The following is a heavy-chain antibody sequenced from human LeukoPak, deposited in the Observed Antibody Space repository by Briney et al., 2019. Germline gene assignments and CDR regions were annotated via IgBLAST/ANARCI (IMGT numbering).Heavy chain of an antibody. J-gene: IGHJ6*02. Sequence: SSETLSLTCTVSGGSISSYYWSWIRQPPGKGLEWIGYIYYSGSTNYNPSLTSRVTISLDTSKNQFSLKLSSVTAADTAVYYCARQYRIAAAGMDVWGQGTTVTVSS. D-gene: IGHD6-13*01. CDR2: IYYSGST. CDR3: ARQYRIAAAGMDV. V-gene: IGHV4-59*01. CDR1: GGSISSYY.